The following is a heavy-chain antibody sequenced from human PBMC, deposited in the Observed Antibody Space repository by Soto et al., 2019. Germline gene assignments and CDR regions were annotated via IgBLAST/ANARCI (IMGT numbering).Heavy chain of an antibody. CDR3: AREGGAGTTTIKYYYGMDV. V-gene: IGHV1-46*01. D-gene: IGHD6-13*01. J-gene: IGHJ6*02. CDR1: GYTFTSYY. Sequence: GPSVKVSCKASGYTFTSYYMHWVRQAPGQGLEWMGIINPSGGSTSYAQKFQGRVTMTRDTSTSTVYMELSSLRSEDTAVYYCAREGGAGTTTIKYYYGMDVWGQGTTVTVSS. CDR2: INPSGGST.